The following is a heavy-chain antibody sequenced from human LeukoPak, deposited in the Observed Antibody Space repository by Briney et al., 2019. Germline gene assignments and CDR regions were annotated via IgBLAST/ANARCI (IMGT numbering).Heavy chain of an antibody. CDR3: AKEMKPWMHFDY. V-gene: IGHV3-30*18. J-gene: IGHJ4*02. CDR1: GFTFSRSA. D-gene: IGHD5-12*01. Sequence: GRSLRLSCAASGFTFSRSAVHWVRQAPGKGLEWVAVMSHDGSNTDYTDSVKGRFTISRDNSKSTLYLQMNSLRAEDTAVYYCAKEMKPWMHFDYWGQGTLVTVSS. CDR2: MSHDGSNT.